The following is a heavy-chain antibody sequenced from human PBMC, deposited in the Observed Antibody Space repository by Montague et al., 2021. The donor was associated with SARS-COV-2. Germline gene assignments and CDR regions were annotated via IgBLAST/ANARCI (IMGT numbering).Heavy chain of an antibody. V-gene: IGHV4-39*07. CDR2: IYYSGST. J-gene: IGHJ5*02. D-gene: IGHD3-22*01. Sequence: SETLSLTCTASGGSISSSSYYWGWIRQPPGKGLEWIGSIYYSGSTYYNPPLKSRVTISVDTSKNQFSLKLSSVTAADTAVYYCARDRPPYYYDNSGHFLHGWFDPWGQGTLVTVSS. CDR1: GGSISSSSYY. CDR3: ARDRPPYYYDNSGHFLHGWFDP.